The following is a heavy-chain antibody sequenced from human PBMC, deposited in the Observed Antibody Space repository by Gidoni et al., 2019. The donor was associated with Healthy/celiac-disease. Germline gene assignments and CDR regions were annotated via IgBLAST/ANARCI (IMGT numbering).Heavy chain of an antibody. Sequence: QVQLVQSGAEVKTPGSSVKVSCKASGGTFSSYAISWVRQAPGQGLEWMGGIIPIFGTANYAQKFQGRVTITADKSTSTAYMELSSLRSEDTAVYYCARGNYDYVWGSYRYNWFDPWGQGTLVTVSS. V-gene: IGHV1-69*06. D-gene: IGHD3-16*02. J-gene: IGHJ5*02. CDR3: ARGNYDYVWGSYRYNWFDP. CDR2: IIPIFGTA. CDR1: GGTFSSYA.